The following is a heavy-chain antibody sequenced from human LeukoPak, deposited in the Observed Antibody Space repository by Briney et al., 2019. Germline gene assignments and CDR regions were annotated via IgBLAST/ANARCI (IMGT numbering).Heavy chain of an antibody. CDR2: INHSGST. J-gene: IGHJ3*02. V-gene: IGHV4-34*01. D-gene: IGHD5-24*01. Sequence: SETLSLTCAVYGGSFSGYYWSWIRQPPGKGLEWIGEINHSGSTNYNPSLKGRVTISVDTSKNQFSLKLSSVTAADTAVYYCAREKMATTPRAFDIWGQGTMVTVSS. CDR1: GGSFSGYY. CDR3: AREKMATTPRAFDI.